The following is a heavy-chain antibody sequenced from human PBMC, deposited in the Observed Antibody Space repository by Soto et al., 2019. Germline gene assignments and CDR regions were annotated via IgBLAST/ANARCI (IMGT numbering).Heavy chain of an antibody. J-gene: IGHJ6*02. V-gene: IGHV3-30*18. D-gene: IGHD6-6*01. CDR2: ISYDGSNK. CDR1: GFTFSSYG. CDR3: AKDFTYSSLSYYYYYGMDV. Sequence: ESGGGVVQPGRSLRLSCAASGFTFSSYGMHWVRQAPGKGLEWVAVISYDGSNKYYADSVKGRFTISRDNSKNTLYLQMNSLRAEDTAVYYCAKDFTYSSLSYYYYYGMDVWGQGTTVTVSS.